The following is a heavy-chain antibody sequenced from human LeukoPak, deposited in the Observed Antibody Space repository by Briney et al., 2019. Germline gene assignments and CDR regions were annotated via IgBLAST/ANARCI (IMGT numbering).Heavy chain of an antibody. CDR2: TYYRSQWYY. D-gene: IGHD5-24*01. V-gene: IGHV6-1*01. Sequence: SQTLSLTCAISGESVSSTGASWNWIRQSPSRGLEWLGRTYYRSQWYYEYALSVKSRIIVVPDTSKNQFSLQLNSVTPEDTAVYYCVRGNYNFDYWGQGSLVTVSS. CDR1: GESVSSTGAS. J-gene: IGHJ4*02. CDR3: VRGNYNFDY.